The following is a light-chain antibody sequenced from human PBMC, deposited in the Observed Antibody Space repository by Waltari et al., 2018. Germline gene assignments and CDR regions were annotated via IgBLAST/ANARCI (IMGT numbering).Light chain of an antibody. CDR3: QQRSNWTPHT. CDR2: DAS. V-gene: IGKV3-11*01. J-gene: IGKJ2*01. CDR1: QSIGSY. Sequence: IVLTQSPPTLSFSPGDTATLSCRASQSIGSYLAWYQQKPGQPPRLLIYDASNRATGVPARFRGSGSGTDFTLTISSLEAEDFAVYYCQQRSNWTPHTFGQGARLEIK.